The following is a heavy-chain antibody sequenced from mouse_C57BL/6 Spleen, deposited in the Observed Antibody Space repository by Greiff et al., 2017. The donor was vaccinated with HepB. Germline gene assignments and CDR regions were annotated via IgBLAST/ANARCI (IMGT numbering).Heavy chain of an antibody. D-gene: IGHD5-1-1*01. CDR3: ARKGIIPGGFAY. Sequence: QVQLQQPGAELVRPGSSVKLSCKASGYTFTSYWMHWVKQRPIQGLEWIGNIDPSDSETHYNQKFKDKATLTVDKSSSTAYMQISSLTSEDSAVYYCARKGIIPGGFAYWGQGTLVTVSA. CDR2: IDPSDSET. CDR1: GYTFTSYW. J-gene: IGHJ3*01. V-gene: IGHV1-52*01.